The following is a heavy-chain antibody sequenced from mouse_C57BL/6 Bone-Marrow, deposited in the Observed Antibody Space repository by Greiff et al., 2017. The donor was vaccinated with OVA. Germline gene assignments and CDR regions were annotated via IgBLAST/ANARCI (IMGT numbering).Heavy chain of an antibody. Sequence: QVQLQQSGAELVRPGASVKLSCKASGYTFTDYYINWVKQRPGQGLEWIARIYPGSGNTYYNEKFKGKATLTAEKSSSTAYMQLSSLTSEDSAVYFCARKNDYDGPWFAYWGQGTLVTVSA. D-gene: IGHD2-4*01. V-gene: IGHV1-76*01. CDR2: IYPGSGNT. CDR1: GYTFTDYY. CDR3: ARKNDYDGPWFAY. J-gene: IGHJ3*01.